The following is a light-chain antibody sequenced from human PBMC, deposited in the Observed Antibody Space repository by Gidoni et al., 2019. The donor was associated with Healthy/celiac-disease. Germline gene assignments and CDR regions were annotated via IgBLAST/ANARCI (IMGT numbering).Light chain of an antibody. J-gene: IGLJ1*01. CDR1: SSDVGGYNY. V-gene: IGLV2-14*01. CDR2: EVS. CDR3: SSYTSSSTLYV. Sequence: TLSCTGTSSDVGGYNYVSWYQQHPGKAPKLMIYEVSNRPSGVSNRFSGSKSGNTASLTISGLQAKDEADYYCSSYTSSSTLYVFGTGTKVTVL.